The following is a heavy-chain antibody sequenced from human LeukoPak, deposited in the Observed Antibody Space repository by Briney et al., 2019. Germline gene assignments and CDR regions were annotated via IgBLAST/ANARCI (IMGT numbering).Heavy chain of an antibody. V-gene: IGHV4-59*01. Sequence: SETLSLTCTVSGGSLSPYYWSWIRQPPGKGLEWIGYIYHRGSTNYNPSLKSRVTMSVDTSKNQFSLELSSVTAADTAVYYCARDTPGGTTENWFDPWGQGTLVTVSS. J-gene: IGHJ5*02. D-gene: IGHD4-11*01. CDR1: GGSLSPYY. CDR2: IYHRGST. CDR3: ARDTPGGTTENWFDP.